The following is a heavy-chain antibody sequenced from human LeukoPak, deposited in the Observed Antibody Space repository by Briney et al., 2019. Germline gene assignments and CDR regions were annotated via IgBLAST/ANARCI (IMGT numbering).Heavy chain of an antibody. J-gene: IGHJ4*02. Sequence: GASVKVSCKASGYTFTTYEIHWVRQAPGQGLEWMGWMNPNSGNTAYVQKFQGRVTMTRTTSINTAYMELRSLRSDDTAMYYCARDRSGPFDSWGQGTLVTVSS. CDR3: ARDRSGPFDS. CDR2: MNPNSGNT. D-gene: IGHD3-10*01. CDR1: GYTFTTYE. V-gene: IGHV1-8*02.